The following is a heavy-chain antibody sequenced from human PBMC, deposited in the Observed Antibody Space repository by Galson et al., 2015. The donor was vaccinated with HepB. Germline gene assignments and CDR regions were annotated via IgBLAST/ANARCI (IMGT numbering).Heavy chain of an antibody. V-gene: IGHV3-11*01. CDR1: GFTSSDYY. D-gene: IGHD3-3*01. Sequence: SLRLSCAASGFTSSDYYMSWIRQAPGKGLEWVSYISSSGSTIYYADSVKGRFTISRDNAKNSLYLQMNSLRAEDTAVYYCARDVSYDFWSGQSSWFDPWGQGTLVTVSS. CDR2: ISSSGSTI. CDR3: ARDVSYDFWSGQSSWFDP. J-gene: IGHJ5*02.